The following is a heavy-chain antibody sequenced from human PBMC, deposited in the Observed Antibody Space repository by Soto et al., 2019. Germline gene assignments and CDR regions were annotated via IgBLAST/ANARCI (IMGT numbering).Heavy chain of an antibody. D-gene: IGHD4-4*01. CDR2: IIPIFGTA. V-gene: IGHV1-69*06. Sequence: SVKVSCKASGGTFSSYAISWVRQAPGQGLEWMGGIIPIFGTANFAQRFQGRVTIPADKSTSTDYMELSRLRSEDPAVYYCVCAYQESNLWYWGQGTLVTVSS. CDR3: VCAYQESNLWY. J-gene: IGHJ4*02. CDR1: GGTFSSYA.